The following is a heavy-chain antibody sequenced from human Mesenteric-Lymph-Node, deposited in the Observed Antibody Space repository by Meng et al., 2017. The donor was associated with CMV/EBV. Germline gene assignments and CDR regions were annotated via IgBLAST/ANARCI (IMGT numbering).Heavy chain of an antibody. CDR2: IYSGGST. CDR3: ARIYGSESGAFDI. D-gene: IGHD3-10*01. CDR1: GFTVSTNH. Sequence: GESLKISCAASGFTVSTNHMSWVRQAPGKGLEWVSVIYSGGSTYYVDSVKGRFTVSRDNAKNTLNLQMNSLRVEDTAMYYCARIYGSESGAFDIWGQGTMVTVSS. J-gene: IGHJ3*02. V-gene: IGHV3-53*01.